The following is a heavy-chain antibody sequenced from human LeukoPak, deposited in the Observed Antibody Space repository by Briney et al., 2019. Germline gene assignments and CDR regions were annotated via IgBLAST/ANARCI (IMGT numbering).Heavy chain of an antibody. D-gene: IGHD2-21*01. CDR2: IYYSGST. J-gene: IGHJ6*03. Sequence: SETLSLTCTVSGGSISSSSYYWGWIRQPPGKGLEWIGSIYYSGSTYYNPSLKSRVTISVDTSKNQFSLKLSSVTAADTAVYYCARDPIPGERYYYYMDVWGKGTTVTVSS. CDR3: ARDPIPGERYYYYMDV. V-gene: IGHV4-39*07. CDR1: GGSISSSSYY.